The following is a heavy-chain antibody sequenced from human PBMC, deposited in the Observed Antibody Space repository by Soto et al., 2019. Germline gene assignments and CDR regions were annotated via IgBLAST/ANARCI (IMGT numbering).Heavy chain of an antibody. Sequence: SLRLSCEASGFSLRDYAMHWVRQDPGKDLQWVSCISGNSGDRGYAATVKGRFTISRDNAKISLYVQMNSLSPEDTALYYCVKVLPACTGNTYDVSGQGTMVS. CDR3: VKVLPACTGNTYDV. J-gene: IGHJ3*01. CDR2: ISGNSGDR. D-gene: IGHD3-16*01. CDR1: GFSLRDYA. V-gene: IGHV3-9*01.